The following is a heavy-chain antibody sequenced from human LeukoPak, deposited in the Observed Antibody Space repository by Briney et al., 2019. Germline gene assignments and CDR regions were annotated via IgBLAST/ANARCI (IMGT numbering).Heavy chain of an antibody. CDR3: AKGSSSLDLDY. CDR2: ISWNSGSI. CDR1: GFTFDDYA. D-gene: IGHD3-16*02. Sequence: GRSLRLSCAASGFTFDDYAMHWVRQVPGKGLEWVSGISWNSGSIGYADSVKGRFTISRDNAKNSLYLQMNSLRAEDTALYCCAKGSSSLDLDYGGQGTPVTVSS. V-gene: IGHV3-9*01. J-gene: IGHJ4*02.